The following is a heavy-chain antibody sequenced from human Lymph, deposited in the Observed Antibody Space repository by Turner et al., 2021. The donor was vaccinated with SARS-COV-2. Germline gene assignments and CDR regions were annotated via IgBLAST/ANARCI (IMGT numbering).Heavy chain of an antibody. CDR2: MNPNSGNT. D-gene: IGHD3-9*01. Sequence: QVQLVQSGAEVKTPGASVKVSCKASGYTFTSYDSNWVRQATGQGLEWIGWMNPNSGNTGYAQKFQGRVTMTRNTSISTAYMELSSLRSEDTAVYYCARGAQLTVWFDPWGQGTLVTVSS. CDR1: GYTFTSYD. V-gene: IGHV1-8*01. J-gene: IGHJ5*02. CDR3: ARGAQLTVWFDP.